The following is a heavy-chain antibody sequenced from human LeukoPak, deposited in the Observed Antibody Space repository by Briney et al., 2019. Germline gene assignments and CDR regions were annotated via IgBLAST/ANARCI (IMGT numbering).Heavy chain of an antibody. CDR2: IYYSGST. Sequence: PSETLSLTCTVSGGSISSSSYYWGWIRQPPGKGLEWIGSIYYSGSTYYNPSLKSRVTISVDTSKNQFSLKLSSVTAADTAVYYCAKHGTIFGVVDYWGQGTLVTVSS. V-gene: IGHV4-39*01. CDR1: GGSISSSSYY. D-gene: IGHD3-3*01. CDR3: AKHGTIFGVVDY. J-gene: IGHJ4*02.